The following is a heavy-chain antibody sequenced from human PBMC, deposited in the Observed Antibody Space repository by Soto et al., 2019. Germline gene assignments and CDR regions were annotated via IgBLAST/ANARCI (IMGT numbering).Heavy chain of an antibody. CDR1: GYTFSDYY. CDR2: IDTSSTKI. D-gene: IGHD3-3*01. J-gene: IGHJ4*02. Sequence: QVQLVESGGDLVKRGGSLRLSCAALGYTFSDYYMSWIRQAPGKGLEWISYIDTSSTKIYYADSVKGRLPISKNNAKNSLNLQMNSLRDEETAVYYCASHYDMWSGYLSPVDYWGQGTLVTVSS. CDR3: ASHYDMWSGYLSPVDY. V-gene: IGHV3-11*01.